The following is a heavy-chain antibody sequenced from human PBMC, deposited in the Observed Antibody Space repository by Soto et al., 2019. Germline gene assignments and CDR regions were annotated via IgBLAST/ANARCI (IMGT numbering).Heavy chain of an antibody. CDR2: IYYSGST. CDR3: ARGGYSSSWYNWFDP. Sequence: SETLSLTCTVSGGSISSGDYYWSWIRQPPGKGLEWIGYIYYSGSTYYNPSLKSRVTISVDTSKNQFSLKLSSVTATDTAVYYCARGGYSSSWYNWFDPWGQGTLVTVSS. CDR1: GGSISSGDYY. V-gene: IGHV4-30-4*01. D-gene: IGHD6-13*01. J-gene: IGHJ5*02.